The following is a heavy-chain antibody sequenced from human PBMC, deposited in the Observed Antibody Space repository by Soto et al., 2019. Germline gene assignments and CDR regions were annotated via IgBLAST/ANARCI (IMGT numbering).Heavy chain of an antibody. V-gene: IGHV3-23*01. CDR2: ISATGGGT. D-gene: IGHD3-16*01. CDR1: GFKFSNYA. Sequence: LRFSCAASGFKFSNYAMSWVRQAPGKGLEWVSLISATGGGTYYADSVKGRFTISRDNSHNTLYLQVHSLTAEDTAVYYCAKDRRAGGNSAFYFDFWGQGAQVTVSS. CDR3: AKDRRAGGNSAFYFDF. J-gene: IGHJ4*02.